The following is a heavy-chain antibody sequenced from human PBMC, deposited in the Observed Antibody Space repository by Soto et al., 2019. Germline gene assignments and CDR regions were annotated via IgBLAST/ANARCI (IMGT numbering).Heavy chain of an antibody. Sequence: SLTCAVYGGSFSGYYWSWIRQPPGKGLEWIGEINHSGSTNYNPSLKSRVTISVDTSKNQFSLKLSSVTAADTAVYYCARGRKRYSSGWYAKLDYWGQGTLVTVSS. CDR1: GGSFSGYY. J-gene: IGHJ4*02. V-gene: IGHV4-34*01. D-gene: IGHD6-19*01. CDR3: ARGRKRYSSGWYAKLDY. CDR2: INHSGST.